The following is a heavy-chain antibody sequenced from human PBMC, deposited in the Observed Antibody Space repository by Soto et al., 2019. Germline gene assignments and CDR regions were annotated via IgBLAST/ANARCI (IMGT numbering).Heavy chain of an antibody. D-gene: IGHD2-15*01. CDR3: ARGGSTAENLLFDY. Sequence: SETLSLTCTFSGCSISSYYWIWIRQPPGKGLERIGYIYYSGSTNYNPSLKSRVTISVDTSKNQFSLKLSSVTAADTAVYYCARGGSTAENLLFDYWGQGTLVTVSS. J-gene: IGHJ4*02. CDR2: IYYSGST. CDR1: GCSISSYY. V-gene: IGHV4-59*01.